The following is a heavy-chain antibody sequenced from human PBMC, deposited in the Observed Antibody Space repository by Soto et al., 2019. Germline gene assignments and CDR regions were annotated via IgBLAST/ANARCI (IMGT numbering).Heavy chain of an antibody. V-gene: IGHV4-34*01. CDR1: GGSFSGYY. D-gene: IGHD3-3*01. CDR2: INHSGST. Sequence: SETLSLTCAVYGGSFSGYYWSWIRQPPGKGLEWIGEINHSGSTNYNPSLKSRVTISVDTSKNQFSLKLSSVTAADTAVYYCARGSARSGYYLYYYYGMDVWGQGTTVTVSS. CDR3: ARGSARSGYYLYYYYGMDV. J-gene: IGHJ6*02.